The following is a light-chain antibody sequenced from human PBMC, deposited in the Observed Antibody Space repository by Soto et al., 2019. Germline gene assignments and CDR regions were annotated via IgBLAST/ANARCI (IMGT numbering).Light chain of an antibody. CDR2: AAS. Sequence: DVQMTQSPSSLSASVGDRVTITCRASQDIKDWLAWYQQKPAKAPKSLISAASNLQAGVPSRFSGSGSGKEFTLTISSLQPEDSATYYCQQYNIYPLTFGGGTKVEIK. CDR1: QDIKDW. J-gene: IGKJ4*02. CDR3: QQYNIYPLT. V-gene: IGKV1D-16*01.